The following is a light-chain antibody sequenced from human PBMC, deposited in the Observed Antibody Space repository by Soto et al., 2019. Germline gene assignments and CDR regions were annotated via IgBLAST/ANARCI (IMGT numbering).Light chain of an antibody. Sequence: SALTQPASGSGSPGQSITISCTGTSSDVGGYNYVSWYQQHPGKAPKFMIYDVSNRPSGVSNRFSGSKSGNTASLTISGLQAEDEADYYCSSYTPSNTRQIVFGTGTKVTVL. CDR1: SSDVGGYNY. J-gene: IGLJ1*01. V-gene: IGLV2-14*01. CDR2: DVS. CDR3: SSYTPSNTRQIV.